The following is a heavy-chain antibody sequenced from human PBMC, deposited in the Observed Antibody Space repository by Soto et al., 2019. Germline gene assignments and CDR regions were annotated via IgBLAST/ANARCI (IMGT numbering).Heavy chain of an antibody. V-gene: IGHV4-59*01. CDR3: ASSSVRTIFGVVIPPV. D-gene: IGHD3-3*01. Sequence: LETLSLTCTVSGGSISSYYWSWIRQPPGKGLEWIGYIYYSGSTNYNPSLKSRVTISVDTSKNQFSLKLSSVTAADTAVYYCASSSVRTIFGVVIPPVWGQGTLVTVSS. CDR2: IYYSGST. CDR1: GGSISSYY. J-gene: IGHJ4*02.